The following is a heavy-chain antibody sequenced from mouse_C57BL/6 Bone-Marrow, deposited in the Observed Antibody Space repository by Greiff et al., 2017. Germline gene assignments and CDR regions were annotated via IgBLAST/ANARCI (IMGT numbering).Heavy chain of an antibody. J-gene: IGHJ4*01. D-gene: IGHD2-5*01. CDR2: IYPRSGNT. CDR1: GYTFTSYG. Sequence: QVQLQQSGAELARPGASVKLSCKASGYTFTSYGISWVKQRPGQGLEWIGEIYPRSGNTYYNEKFKGKATLTADKSSSTAYMELRSLTSEDSAVYFWARERAYYSNQYAMDYWGQGTSVTVSS. V-gene: IGHV1-81*01. CDR3: ARERAYYSNQYAMDY.